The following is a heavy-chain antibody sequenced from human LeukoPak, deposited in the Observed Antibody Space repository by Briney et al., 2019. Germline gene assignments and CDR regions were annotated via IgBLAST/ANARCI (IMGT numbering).Heavy chain of an antibody. V-gene: IGHV4-39*01. CDR2: VSQSGNT. J-gene: IGHJ2*01. CDR3: ARHLYYSASAFWYIDL. D-gene: IGHD3-10*01. Sequence: KPSGTLSLTCTLSGDSITSSDHYWVWIRQSPGKGLEWIGSVSQSGNTYYRSSLKSRVTVSIDTSKNEFSLILTSVTAADTAQYYCARHLYYSASAFWYIDLWDRGTLVIVSP. CDR1: GDSITSSDHY.